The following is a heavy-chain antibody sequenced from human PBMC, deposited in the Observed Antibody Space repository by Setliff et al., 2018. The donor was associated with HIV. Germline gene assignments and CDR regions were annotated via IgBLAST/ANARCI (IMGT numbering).Heavy chain of an antibody. CDR2: ISGSSYST. D-gene: IGHD3-16*01. CDR3: AKEVHVSSYYGMDV. J-gene: IGHJ6*02. V-gene: IGHV3-23*01. Sequence: PGESLKISCAASGFTFSDYTMSWVRQGPGKGLEWVSCISGSSYSTYYADSVKGRFTISRDNSKNTLYLQMNSLRAEDTAVYYCAKEVHVSSYYGMDVWGQGTTVTVSS. CDR1: GFTFSDYT.